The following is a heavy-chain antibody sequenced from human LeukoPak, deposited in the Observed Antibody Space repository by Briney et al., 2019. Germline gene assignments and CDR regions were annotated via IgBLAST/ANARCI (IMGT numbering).Heavy chain of an antibody. J-gene: IGHJ4*02. Sequence: GGSLRLSCAASGFTFSSYAMSWVRQAPGKGLEWVSAISGSGGSTNYADSVRGRFTISRDNSKNTLSLQMSSLRAEDTAVYYCAKDKSTSPGTFDYWGQGTLVTVSS. V-gene: IGHV3-23*01. CDR3: AKDKSTSPGTFDY. CDR1: GFTFSSYA. CDR2: ISGSGGST. D-gene: IGHD2/OR15-2a*01.